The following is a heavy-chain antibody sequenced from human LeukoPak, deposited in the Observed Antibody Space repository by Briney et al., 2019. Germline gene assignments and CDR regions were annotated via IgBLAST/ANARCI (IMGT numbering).Heavy chain of an antibody. CDR2: IYYSGST. D-gene: IGHD6-13*01. Sequence: SETLSLTCTVSGGSISSYYWSWIRQPPGKGLEWIGYIYYSGSTNYNPSLKSRVTISVDTSKNQFSLKLSSVTAADTALYYCARLSSWSGDYWGQGTLVTVSS. V-gene: IGHV4-59*12. J-gene: IGHJ4*02. CDR3: ARLSSWSGDY. CDR1: GGSISSYY.